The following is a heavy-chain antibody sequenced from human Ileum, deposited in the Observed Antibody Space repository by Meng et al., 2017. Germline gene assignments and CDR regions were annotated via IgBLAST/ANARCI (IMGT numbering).Heavy chain of an antibody. V-gene: IGHV1-18*01. J-gene: IGHJ4*02. Sequence: QVQLAQSGADGKKPGASVTVACKASGYTFTDYGISWVRQAPGQRLQWLGWVSGYSGQSHYAQRVQDRVAMTTDTSTNTAYMELRSLRSDDTAVYYCAKDSVATATQFDSWGQGTLVTVSS. D-gene: IGHD5-12*01. CDR1: GYTFTDYG. CDR3: AKDSVATATQFDS. CDR2: VSGYSGQS.